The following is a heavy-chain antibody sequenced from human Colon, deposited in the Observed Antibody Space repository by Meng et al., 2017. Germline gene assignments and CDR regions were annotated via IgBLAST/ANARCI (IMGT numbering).Heavy chain of an antibody. D-gene: IGHD3-16*01. CDR2: IYSGGHI. V-gene: IGHV4-59*11. Sequence: QVQLQESGPGLVKPSETLSLTCAVSGGSISNLYYSWIRQPPGKGLEWVGYIYSGGHINYNPSLKSRATISIDISKNQLSLNLTSVTADVTAVYYCARNWVGGGLLFDHWGQGTLVTVSS. CDR3: ARNWVGGGLLFDH. CDR1: GGSISNLY. J-gene: IGHJ4*02.